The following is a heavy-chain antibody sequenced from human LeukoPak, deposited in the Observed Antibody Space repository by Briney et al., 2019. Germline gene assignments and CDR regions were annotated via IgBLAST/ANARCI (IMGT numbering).Heavy chain of an antibody. Sequence: SETLSLTCTVSGGSISSYYWSWIRQPPGKGLEWIGYIYYSGSTNYNPSLKGRVTISVDTSKNQFSLKLSSVTAADMAVYYCARGYYGYNWFDPWGQGTLVTVSS. V-gene: IGHV4-59*01. CDR1: GGSISSYY. CDR3: ARGYYGYNWFDP. CDR2: IYYSGST. D-gene: IGHD3-3*01. J-gene: IGHJ5*02.